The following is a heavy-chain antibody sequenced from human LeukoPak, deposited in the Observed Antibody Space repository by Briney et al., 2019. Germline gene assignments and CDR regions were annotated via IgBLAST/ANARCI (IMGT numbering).Heavy chain of an antibody. V-gene: IGHV1-69*08. J-gene: IGHJ6*02. CDR3: ARDRCSSTSCFGSGYYYYYYGMDV. CDR1: GGTFSSYT. CDR2: IIPILGTA. Sequence: TVKVSCKASGGTFSSYTISWVRQAPGQGLVWMGRIIPILGTANNAQKSQGRVTITADESTSTAYMELSSLISEDTAVYYCARDRCSSTSCFGSGYYYYYYGMDVWGQGTTVTVSS. D-gene: IGHD2-2*01.